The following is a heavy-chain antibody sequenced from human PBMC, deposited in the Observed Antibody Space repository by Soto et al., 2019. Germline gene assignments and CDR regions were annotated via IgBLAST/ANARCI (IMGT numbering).Heavy chain of an antibody. CDR2: IWYDGSNK. V-gene: IGHV3-33*01. J-gene: IGHJ4*02. CDR3: ARGRGGYYGSGSRSFDY. D-gene: IGHD3-10*01. Sequence: GGSLRLSCAASGFTFSSYGMHWVRQAPGKGLEWVAVIWYDGSNKYYADSVKGRFTISRDNSKNTLYLQMNSLRAEDTAVYYCARGRGGYYGSGSRSFDYWGQGTLVTVSS. CDR1: GFTFSSYG.